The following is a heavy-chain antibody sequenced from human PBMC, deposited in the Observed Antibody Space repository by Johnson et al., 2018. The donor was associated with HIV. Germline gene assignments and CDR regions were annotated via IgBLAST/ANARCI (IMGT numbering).Heavy chain of an antibody. CDR2: ISYDGSNK. CDR1: GFTFSSYA. V-gene: IGHV3-30-3*01. J-gene: IGHJ3*02. CDR3: ARDKGSWFDDAFDI. Sequence: QEQLVESGGGVVQPGRSLRLSCAASGFTFSSYAMHWVRQAPGKGLEWVAVISYDGSNKYYADSVKGRFTISRDNSKNTLYLQMNSLKVEDTAVYYCARDKGSWFDDAFDIWGQGTMVTVSS. D-gene: IGHD6-13*01.